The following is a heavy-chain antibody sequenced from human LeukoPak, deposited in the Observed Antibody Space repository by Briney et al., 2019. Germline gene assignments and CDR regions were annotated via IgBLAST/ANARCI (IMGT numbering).Heavy chain of an antibody. CDR1: GFTFSSYA. Sequence: GGSLRLSCAASGFTFSSYAIHWVRQAPGKGLEWVAVISYDGSNEYYADSVKGRFTISRDNSQSTLYLQMDSLRTEDTALYYCARSTIIAAPFDYWGQGTLVTVSS. CDR3: ARSTIIAAPFDY. CDR2: ISYDGSNE. D-gene: IGHD6-13*01. J-gene: IGHJ4*02. V-gene: IGHV3-30*04.